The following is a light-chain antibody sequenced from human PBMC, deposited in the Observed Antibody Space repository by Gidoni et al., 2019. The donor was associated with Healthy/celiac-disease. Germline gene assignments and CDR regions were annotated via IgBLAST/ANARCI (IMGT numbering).Light chain of an antibody. CDR1: SSDVGGYNY. CDR3: SPYAGSNNLV. Sequence: QSALTQPPSASGSPGQSVTISCTGTSSDVGGYNYVSWYQQHPGKAPKLMIYEVSKRPSGVPDRFSGSKSGNPASLTVSGLQAEDEADYYCSPYAGSNNLVFGGGTKLTVL. V-gene: IGLV2-8*01. CDR2: EVS. J-gene: IGLJ3*02.